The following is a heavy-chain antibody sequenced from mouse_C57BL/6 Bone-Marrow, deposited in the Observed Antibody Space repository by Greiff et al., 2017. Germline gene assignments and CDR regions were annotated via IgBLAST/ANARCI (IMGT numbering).Heavy chain of an antibody. CDR1: GYTFTSYW. CDR3: ARLRGSSLFAY. D-gene: IGHD1-1*01. V-gene: IGHV1-64*01. Sequence: QVQLQQPGAELVKPGASVKLSCKASGYTFTSYWMHWVKQRPGQGLEWIGMIHPNSGSTNYNEKFKSKATLTVDKSSSTAYMQLSSLTSEDSAVYYCARLRGSSLFAYWGQGTLVTVSA. J-gene: IGHJ3*01. CDR2: IHPNSGST.